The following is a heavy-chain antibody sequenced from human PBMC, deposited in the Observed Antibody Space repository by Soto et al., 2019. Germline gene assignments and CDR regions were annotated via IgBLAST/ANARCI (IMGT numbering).Heavy chain of an antibody. J-gene: IGHJ6*02. Sequence: QVQLVESGGGVVQPGRSLRLSCAASGFTFSSYAMHWVRQAPGKGLEWVAVISYDGSNKYYADSVKGRFTISRDNSKNTLYLQMNRLRAEDTAVYYCGRDQGDSSGWYGLNYYYGMDVWGQGTTVTVSS. D-gene: IGHD6-19*01. CDR3: GRDQGDSSGWYGLNYYYGMDV. V-gene: IGHV3-30-3*01. CDR1: GFTFSSYA. CDR2: ISYDGSNK.